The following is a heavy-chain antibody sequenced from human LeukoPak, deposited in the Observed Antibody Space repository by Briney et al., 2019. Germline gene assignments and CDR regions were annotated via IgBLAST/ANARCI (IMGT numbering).Heavy chain of an antibody. V-gene: IGHV4-4*07. D-gene: IGHD4-17*01. J-gene: IGHJ4*02. CDR2: IYSSGST. Sequence: SETLSLTCTVSGGSISSFYWSWIRQSAGKGLEWIGRIYSSGSTNYNPSLKSRVTMSVDTSKNQFSLKLTSVTAADTAVYYCARDASVTTYFDYWGQGTLVTVSS. CDR3: ARDASVTTYFDY. CDR1: GGSISSFY.